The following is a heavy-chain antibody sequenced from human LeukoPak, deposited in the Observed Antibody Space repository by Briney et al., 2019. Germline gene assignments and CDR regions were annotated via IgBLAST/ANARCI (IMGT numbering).Heavy chain of an antibody. CDR2: IKQDGREK. V-gene: IGHV3-7*01. D-gene: IGHD1-20*01. CDR1: GFTFTCCW. Sequence: PGGSLRLSCAASGFTFTCCWMSWVRQTPGKGLEWVASIKQDGREKFYADFVKGRFTISRDNAQNSLYLQVNSLRAEDTAVYYCARVPGITRYFDSWGQGILVTVSS. CDR3: ARVPGITRYFDS. J-gene: IGHJ4*02.